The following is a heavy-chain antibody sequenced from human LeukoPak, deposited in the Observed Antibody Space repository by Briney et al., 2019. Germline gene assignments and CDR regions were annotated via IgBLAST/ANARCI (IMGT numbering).Heavy chain of an antibody. CDR2: MNPNSGNT. V-gene: IGHV1-8*03. D-gene: IGHD2-2*02. CDR1: GYTFTSYD. Sequence: ASVKVSCKASGYTFTSYDINWVRQATGQGLEWMGWMNPNSGNTGYAQKFQGRVTITRNTSISTAYMELSSLRSEDTAVYYCARVDIVVVPAAITATGSAYYMDVWGKGTTVTVSS. CDR3: ARVDIVVVPAAITATGSAYYMDV. J-gene: IGHJ6*03.